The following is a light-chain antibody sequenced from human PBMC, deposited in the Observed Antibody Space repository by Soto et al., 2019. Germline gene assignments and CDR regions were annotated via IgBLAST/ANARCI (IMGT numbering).Light chain of an antibody. CDR1: QSISSY. Sequence: DIQMTQSPSSLSASVGDRVTITCRASQSISSYLNWYQQKPGKAPKLLIYAASSLQSGVKSRFSGSGSGTDFTLTISSMQPEDFATYYCQQSYSTHPTFGQGTKVDI. CDR3: QQSYSTHPT. J-gene: IGKJ1*01. CDR2: AAS. V-gene: IGKV1-39*01.